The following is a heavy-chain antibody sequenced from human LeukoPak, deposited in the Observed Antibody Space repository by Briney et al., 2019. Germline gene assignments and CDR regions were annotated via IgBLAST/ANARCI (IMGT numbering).Heavy chain of an antibody. CDR3: ARDVGGGDTFDY. V-gene: IGHV3-30*04. J-gene: IGHJ4*02. Sequence: GGSLRLSCAASGFTFSLYTMHWVRQAPGKGLEWVAVISYDGSDKYYADSVKGRFTISRDNSKNTLFLQMNSPRAEDTAVYFCARDVGGGDTFDYWGQGTLVTASS. D-gene: IGHD2-21*02. CDR1: GFTFSLYT. CDR2: ISYDGSDK.